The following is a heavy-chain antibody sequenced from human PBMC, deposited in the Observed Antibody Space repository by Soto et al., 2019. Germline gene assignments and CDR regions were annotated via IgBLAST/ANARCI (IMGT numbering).Heavy chain of an antibody. CDR1: GGSISSSSYY. Sequence: SETLSLTCTVSGGSISSSSYYWGWIRQPPGKGLEWIGSIYYSGSTYYNPSLKSRVTISVDTSKNQFSLKLSSVTAADTAVYYCARLRIDSEGYYYMDVWGKGTTVTVSS. D-gene: IGHD2-15*01. CDR3: ARLRIDSEGYYYMDV. V-gene: IGHV4-39*01. J-gene: IGHJ6*03. CDR2: IYYSGST.